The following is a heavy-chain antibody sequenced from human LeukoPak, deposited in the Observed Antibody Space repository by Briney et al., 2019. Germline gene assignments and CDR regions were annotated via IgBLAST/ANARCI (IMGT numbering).Heavy chain of an antibody. V-gene: IGHV4-59*01. Sequence: SETLSLTCTVSGGSISTYYWSWIRQPPGKGLEWIGSIYYSGSTNYNPSLKSRVTISVDTSKNQFSLKLSSVTAADTALYYCARENGYRYDYWGQGTLVTVSS. CDR3: ARENGYRYDY. CDR1: GGSISTYY. CDR2: IYYSGST. D-gene: IGHD5-18*01. J-gene: IGHJ4*02.